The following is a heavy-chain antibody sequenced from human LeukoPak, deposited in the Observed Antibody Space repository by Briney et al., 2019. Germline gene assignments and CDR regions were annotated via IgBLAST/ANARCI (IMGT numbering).Heavy chain of an antibody. D-gene: IGHD3-22*01. J-gene: IGHJ4*02. CDR1: GYTFTTYY. Sequence: ASVKVSCKASGYTFTTYYMHWVRRAPGQGLEWLGWINPNSGGTNYAQKFQGRVTMTRDTSISTAYMELSRLRSDDTAVYYCAREYYDSSAYNQEAIDYWGQGTLVTVSS. CDR3: AREYYDSSAYNQEAIDY. CDR2: INPNSGGT. V-gene: IGHV1-2*02.